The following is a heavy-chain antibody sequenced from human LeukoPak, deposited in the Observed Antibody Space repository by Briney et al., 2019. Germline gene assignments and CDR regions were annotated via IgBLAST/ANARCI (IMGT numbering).Heavy chain of an antibody. CDR3: AREIRGYTYY. D-gene: IGHD5-18*01. CDR1: GYTFTGYY. J-gene: IGHJ4*02. Sequence: ASVKVSCKASGYTFTGYYMHWVRQAPGQGLEWMGRINPNSGGTSYAQKFQGRVTMTRDTSISTAYMELSRLRPDDTAVYYCAREIRGYTYYWGQGTLVTVSS. CDR2: INPNSGGT. V-gene: IGHV1-2*06.